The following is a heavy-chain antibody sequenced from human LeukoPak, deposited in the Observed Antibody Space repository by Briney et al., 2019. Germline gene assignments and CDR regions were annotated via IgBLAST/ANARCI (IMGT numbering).Heavy chain of an antibody. Sequence: SVKVSCKASGYTFTSYGISWVRQAPGQGLEWMGGIIPIFGTANYAQKFQGRVTITADESTSTAYMELSSLRSEDTAVYYCARVRHDSGSYSGVPRGYYGMDVWGQGTTVTVSS. CDR2: IIPIFGTA. CDR1: GYTFTSYG. V-gene: IGHV1-69*13. CDR3: ARVRHDSGSYSGVPRGYYGMDV. D-gene: IGHD1-26*01. J-gene: IGHJ6*02.